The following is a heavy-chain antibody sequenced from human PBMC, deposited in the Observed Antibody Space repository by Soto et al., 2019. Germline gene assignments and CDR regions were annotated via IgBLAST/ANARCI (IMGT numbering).Heavy chain of an antibody. CDR1: GGTFSSYA. Sequence: SVKVSCKASGGTFSSYAISWVRQAPGQGLEWMGGIIPTFGTANYAQKFQGRVTITADESTSTAYMELSSLRSEDTAVYYCARDCTSGPLVGYYYYGMDVWGQGTTVTVSS. CDR3: ARDCTSGPLVGYYYYGMDV. J-gene: IGHJ6*02. D-gene: IGHD2-8*01. V-gene: IGHV1-69*13. CDR2: IIPTFGTA.